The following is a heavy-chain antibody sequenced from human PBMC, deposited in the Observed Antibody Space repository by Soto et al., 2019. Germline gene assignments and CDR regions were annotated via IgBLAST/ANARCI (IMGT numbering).Heavy chain of an antibody. D-gene: IGHD6-13*01. CDR2: IIPILGIA. V-gene: IGHV1-69*08. CDR3: ARDGWQQLGPALDY. CDR1: GGTFSSYT. J-gene: IGHJ4*02. Sequence: QVQLVQSGAEVKKPGSSVKVSCKASGGTFSSYTISWVRQAPGQGLEWMGRIIPILGIANYAQKFQGRVTITAVKTTSTAYMEVSSLRSEDTAVYYCARDGWQQLGPALDYWGQGTLVTVSS.